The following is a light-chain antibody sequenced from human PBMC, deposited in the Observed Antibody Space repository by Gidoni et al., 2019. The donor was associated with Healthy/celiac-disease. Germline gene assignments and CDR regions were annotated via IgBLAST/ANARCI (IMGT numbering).Light chain of an antibody. CDR2: DAS. CDR1: QSISSY. Sequence: DIQMTQSPSSLSASVGDRVTITCLASQSISSYLNWYQQKPGKAPKLLIYDASSLQSGVPSRFSGSGSGTDFTLTISSLQPEDFATYYCQQSYSTPYTFGQXTKLEIK. J-gene: IGKJ2*01. V-gene: IGKV1-39*01. CDR3: QQSYSTPYT.